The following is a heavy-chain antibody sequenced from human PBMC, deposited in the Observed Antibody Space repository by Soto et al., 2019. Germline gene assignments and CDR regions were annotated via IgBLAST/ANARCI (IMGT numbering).Heavy chain of an antibody. D-gene: IGHD2-8*02. CDR2: INPSGGST. Sequence: QVQLVQSGAEVKKPGASVKVSCKASGYTFTNYYMHWVRQAPGQGLEWMGVINPSGGSTSYTQKAQPRVTITRATSTSTVYLDLSSLSSDATAVYYSASEGAIALTLSPCRHWCYFDLWRRGTLVTLSS. J-gene: IGHJ2*01. V-gene: IGHV1-46*01. CDR3: ASEGAIALTLSPCRHWCYFDL. CDR1: GYTFTNYY.